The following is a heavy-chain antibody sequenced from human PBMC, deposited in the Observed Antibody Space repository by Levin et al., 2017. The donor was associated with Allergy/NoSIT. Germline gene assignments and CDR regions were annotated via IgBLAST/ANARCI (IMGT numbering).Heavy chain of an antibody. CDR3: ARDDGRWELPLDY. Sequence: LSLTCAASGFTFSTYWMTWVRQAPGKGLEWVAHIKEDGSEKYYVDSVKGRFTISRDNAKNLVYLQMNSLRAEDTAIYYCARDDGRWELPLDYWGQGTLVTVSS. CDR2: IKEDGSEK. J-gene: IGHJ4*02. D-gene: IGHD1-26*01. V-gene: IGHV3-7*01. CDR1: GFTFSTYW.